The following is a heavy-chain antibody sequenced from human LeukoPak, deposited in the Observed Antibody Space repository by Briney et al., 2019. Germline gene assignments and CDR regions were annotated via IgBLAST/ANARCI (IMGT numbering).Heavy chain of an antibody. Sequence: GGSLRLSCAASGFTFSNYAMSWVRQAPGKGLEWVSGISGSGDSTYYGDSVQGRFTISRDNSKNALYLQMNTLRAEDTAVYFCAKEKQRNFDYWGQGTLVTVSS. J-gene: IGHJ4*02. V-gene: IGHV3-23*01. CDR2: ISGSGDST. CDR1: GFTFSNYA. CDR3: AKEKQRNFDY.